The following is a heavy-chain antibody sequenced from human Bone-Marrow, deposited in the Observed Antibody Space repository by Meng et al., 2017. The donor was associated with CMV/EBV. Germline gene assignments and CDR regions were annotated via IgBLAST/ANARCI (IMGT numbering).Heavy chain of an antibody. CDR2: IYPGDSDT. CDR3: ARNRYDSSGYYSIGGHWYFDL. D-gene: IGHD3-22*01. CDR1: GYSFTSYW. Sequence: KVSCKGSGYSFTSYWIGWVRQMPGKGLEWMGIIYPGDSDTRYSPSFQGQVTISADKSISTAYLQWSSLKASDTAMYYCARNRYDSSGYYSIGGHWYFDLWGHGTLVTVSS. J-gene: IGHJ2*01. V-gene: IGHV5-51*01.